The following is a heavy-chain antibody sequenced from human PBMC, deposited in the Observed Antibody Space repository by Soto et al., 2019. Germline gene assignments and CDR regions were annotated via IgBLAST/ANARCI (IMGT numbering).Heavy chain of an antibody. V-gene: IGHV1-69*13. CDR1: GGTFSSYA. CDR3: ASTSGSYSLGYFDY. CDR2: IIPIFGTA. D-gene: IGHD1-26*01. J-gene: IGHJ4*02. Sequence: ASVKVSCKASGGTFSSYAISLVRQAPGQGLEWMGGIIPIFGTANYAQKFQGRVTITADESTSTTYMELSSLRSEDTAVYYCASTSGSYSLGYFDYWGQGTLVTVSS.